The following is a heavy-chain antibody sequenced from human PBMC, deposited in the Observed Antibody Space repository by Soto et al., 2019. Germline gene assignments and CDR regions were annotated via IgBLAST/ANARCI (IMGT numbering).Heavy chain of an antibody. J-gene: IGHJ5*02. D-gene: IGHD1-1*01. CDR1: GYTFTSYG. Sequence: ASVKVSCKASGYTFTSYGISWVRQAPGQGLEWMGWISVYSGYAHYAQKFQGRVIMTADTFTSTSYMELRGLRSDDTAMYYCSKNGTTWFAAWGQGTLVTV. V-gene: IGHV1-18*01. CDR2: ISVYSGYA. CDR3: SKNGTTWFAA.